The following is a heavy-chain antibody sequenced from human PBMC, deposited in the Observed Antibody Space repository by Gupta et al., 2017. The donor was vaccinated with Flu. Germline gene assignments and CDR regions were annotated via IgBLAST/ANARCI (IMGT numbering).Heavy chain of an antibody. CDR3: ARPRSCSSTSCPAYFQY. V-gene: IGHV3-74*01. Sequence: EVQLVESGGGLVQPGGSLRLSCAASGFTFSSYWMHWVRQAPGKGLVWVSRINSDGSSTTYADSVKGRFTISRDNAKNTLYLQMNSLRAEDTAVYYCARPRSCSSTSCPAYFQYWGQGTLVTVSS. CDR1: GFTFSSYW. CDR2: INSDGSST. J-gene: IGHJ1*01. D-gene: IGHD2-2*01.